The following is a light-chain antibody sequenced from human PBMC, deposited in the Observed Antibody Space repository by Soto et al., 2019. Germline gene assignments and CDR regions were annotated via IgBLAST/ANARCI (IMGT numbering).Light chain of an antibody. V-gene: IGKV3-15*01. Sequence: EIVMTQSPATLSVSPGERATLSCRASQSVSGSLAWYQQKPGQAPRLFIYRASTRATGIPDRFSGSGSGTDFTLTISSLQSEDFAVYYCQQYSDWPRTFGQGTKVEVK. CDR3: QQYSDWPRT. CDR1: QSVSGS. CDR2: RAS. J-gene: IGKJ1*01.